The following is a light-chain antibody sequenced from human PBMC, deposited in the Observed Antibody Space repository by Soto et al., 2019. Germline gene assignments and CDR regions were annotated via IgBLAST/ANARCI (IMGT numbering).Light chain of an antibody. V-gene: IGKV1-39*01. Sequence: DIQMTQSPSSLSVSVGDRVTITCRASQSIGGCLNWYQQKLGKAPKLLIYAASSLQSGVPSRFSGSGSGTDFTLTISSLQPEDFATYYCQQSYSTPLTFGGGTKVDIK. J-gene: IGKJ4*01. CDR1: QSIGGC. CDR3: QQSYSTPLT. CDR2: AAS.